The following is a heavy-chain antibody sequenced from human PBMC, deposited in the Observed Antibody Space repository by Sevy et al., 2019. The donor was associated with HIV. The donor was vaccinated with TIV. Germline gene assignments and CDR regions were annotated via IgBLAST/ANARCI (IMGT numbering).Heavy chain of an antibody. D-gene: IGHD6-6*01. Sequence: GGSLRLSCAASGFTFSSYAMSWVRQAPGKGLEWVSAISGSGGSTYYADSVKGRFTISRDNSKNTLYLQMNSLRVEDTAVYYCAKGLRNGGIAARPDLDYWGQRTLVTVSS. J-gene: IGHJ4*02. V-gene: IGHV3-23*01. CDR3: AKGLRNGGIAARPDLDY. CDR1: GFTFSSYA. CDR2: ISGSGGST.